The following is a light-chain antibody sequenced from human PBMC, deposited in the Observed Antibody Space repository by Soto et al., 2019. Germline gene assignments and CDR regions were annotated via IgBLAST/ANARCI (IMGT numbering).Light chain of an antibody. CDR1: NIGSKS. CDR2: YDS. CDR3: QVWDSSSDHVV. Sequence: SYELTQPPSVSVAPGKTARITCGGTNIGSKSVHWYQQKPGQAPVLVIYYDSDRPSGIPERFSGSNSGNTATLTISRVEAGDEADYYCQVWDSSSDHVVFGGGTKVTVL. V-gene: IGLV3-21*04. J-gene: IGLJ2*01.